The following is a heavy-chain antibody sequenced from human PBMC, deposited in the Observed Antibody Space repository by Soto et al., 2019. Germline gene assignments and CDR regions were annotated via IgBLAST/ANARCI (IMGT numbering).Heavy chain of an antibody. V-gene: IGHV3-21*01. D-gene: IGHD2-2*01. Sequence: EVPLVESGGGVVKPGGSLRLSCAASGFTFSSYAMSWVRQAPGKGLEWVSSITETSLYIYYAGSVKGRFTISRDNARNALYLELHSLRAEDTAVYYCVRAACRSYRCYLISAHMDVWGTGTTGTVSS. CDR2: ITETSLYI. CDR3: VRAACRSYRCYLISAHMDV. J-gene: IGHJ6*03. CDR1: GFTFSSYA.